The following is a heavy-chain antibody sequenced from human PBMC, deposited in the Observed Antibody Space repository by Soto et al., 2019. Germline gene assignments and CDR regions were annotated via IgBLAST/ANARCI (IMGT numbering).Heavy chain of an antibody. D-gene: IGHD3-10*01. Sequence: SETLSLTWTVSGGSISSSSYYWGWIRQPPGKGLEWIGSIYYSGSTYYNPSLKSRVTISVDTSKNQFSLKLSSVTAADTAVYYCARPLQLLWFGELSSAGDYYYGMDVWGQGTTVTVSS. J-gene: IGHJ6*02. CDR3: ARPLQLLWFGELSSAGDYYYGMDV. CDR2: IYYSGST. CDR1: GGSISSSSYY. V-gene: IGHV4-39*01.